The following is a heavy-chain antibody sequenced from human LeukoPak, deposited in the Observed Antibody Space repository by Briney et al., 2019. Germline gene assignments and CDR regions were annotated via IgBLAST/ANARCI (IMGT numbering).Heavy chain of an antibody. J-gene: IGHJ6*02. CDR3: ARKRGTVTNLLIYYHYGMDV. CDR2: ISSSGSTI. V-gene: IGHV3-11*01. D-gene: IGHD4-17*01. CDR1: GFTFSSYA. Sequence: GGSLRLSCAASGFTFSSYAMSWIRQAPGKGLEWVSYISSSGSTIYYADSVKGRFTISRDNAKNSLYLQMNSLRAEDTAVYYCARKRGTVTNLLIYYHYGMDVWGQGTTVTVSS.